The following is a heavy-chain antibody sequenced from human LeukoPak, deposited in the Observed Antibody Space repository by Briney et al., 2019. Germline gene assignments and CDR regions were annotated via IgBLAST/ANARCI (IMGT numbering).Heavy chain of an antibody. CDR3: ARDSEGITIFGVVIPPDV. D-gene: IGHD3-3*01. J-gene: IGHJ6*02. CDR2: IIPILGIA. V-gene: IGHV1-69*04. CDR1: GGTFSSYA. Sequence: ATLKVSCKASGGTFSSYAISWVRQAPGQGLEWMGRIIPILGIANYAQKFQGRVTITADKSTSTAYMELSSLRSEDTAVYYCARDSEGITIFGVVIPPDVWGQGTTVTVSS.